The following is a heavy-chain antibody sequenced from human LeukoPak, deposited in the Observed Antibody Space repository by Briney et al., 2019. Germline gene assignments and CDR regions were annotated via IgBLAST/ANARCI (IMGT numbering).Heavy chain of an antibody. CDR2: IYYSGST. Sequence: GSLRLSCAASGFTFSDYYMSWIRQAPGKGLEWIGYIYYSGSTNYNPSLKSRVTISVDTSKNQFSLKLSSVTAADTAVYYCASGASGIAVAGVSYFQHWGQGTLVTVSS. CDR3: ASGASGIAVAGVSYFQH. D-gene: IGHD6-19*01. V-gene: IGHV4-59*01. J-gene: IGHJ1*01. CDR1: GFTFSDYY.